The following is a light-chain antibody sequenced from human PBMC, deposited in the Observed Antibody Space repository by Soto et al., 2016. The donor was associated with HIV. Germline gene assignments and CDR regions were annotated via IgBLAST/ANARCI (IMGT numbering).Light chain of an antibody. CDR3: QQLNSYPRT. CDR2: AAS. J-gene: IGKJ4*01. CDR1: QGISSY. V-gene: IGKV1-9*01. Sequence: DIQLTQSPSFLSASVGDRVTITCRASQGISSYLAWYQQKPGKAPNLLIYAASTLQSGVPSRFSGSGSGTEFTLTISSLQPEDFATYYCQQLNSYPRTFGGGTKVE.